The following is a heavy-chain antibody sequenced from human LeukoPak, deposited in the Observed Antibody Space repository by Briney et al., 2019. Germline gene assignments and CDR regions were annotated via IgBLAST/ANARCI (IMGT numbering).Heavy chain of an antibody. V-gene: IGHV4-31*03. Sequence: SQTLSLTCTVSGGSISSGGYYWSWIRQHPGKGLEWIGYIYYSGSTYYNPSLKSRVTISVDTPKNQFSLKLSSVTAADTAVYYCARRSMTNWFDPWGQGTLVTVSS. D-gene: IGHD2/OR15-2a*01. J-gene: IGHJ5*02. CDR2: IYYSGST. CDR3: ARRSMTNWFDP. CDR1: GGSISSGGYY.